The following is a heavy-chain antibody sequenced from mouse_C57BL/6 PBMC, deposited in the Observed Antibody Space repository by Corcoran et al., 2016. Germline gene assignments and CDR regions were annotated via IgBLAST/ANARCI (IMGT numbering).Heavy chain of an antibody. CDR3: ARGTAQATGLAY. CDR1: GYTFTDYY. Sequence: QVQLKQSGAELVRPGASVKLSCKASGYTFTDYYINWVKQRPGQGLEWIARIYPGSGNTYYNEKFKGKATLTAEKSSSTAYMQLSSLTSEDSAVYFCARGTAQATGLAYWGQGTLVTVSA. CDR2: IYPGSGNT. V-gene: IGHV1-76*01. D-gene: IGHD3-2*02. J-gene: IGHJ3*01.